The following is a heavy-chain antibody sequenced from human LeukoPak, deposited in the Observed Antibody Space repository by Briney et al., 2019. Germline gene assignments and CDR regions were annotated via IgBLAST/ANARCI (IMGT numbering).Heavy chain of an antibody. CDR1: GYTFTGYY. D-gene: IGHD3-22*01. CDR2: INPNSGGT. J-gene: IGHJ4*02. Sequence: ASVKVSCKASGYTFTGYYMHWVRQAPGQGLEWMGWINPNSGGTNYAQKFQGRVTMTRDTSISTAYMELSRLRSDDTAVYYCARDPPYYYDSSGYPYYFDYWGQGTLVTVSS. V-gene: IGHV1-2*02. CDR3: ARDPPYYYDSSGYPYYFDY.